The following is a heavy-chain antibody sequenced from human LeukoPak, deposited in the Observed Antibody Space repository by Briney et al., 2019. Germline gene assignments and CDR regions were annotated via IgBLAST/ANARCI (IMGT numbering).Heavy chain of an antibody. J-gene: IGHJ4*02. CDR3: AKMRGIVITFGGVIFDS. CDR2: SYSGGST. Sequence: PGGSLRLSCAASGFSVSSNYINWVRQAPGKGLEWVSVSYSGGSTYYADSVKGRITISRDNSKNTLYLQMNSLTAEDTAIYYCAKMRGIVITFGGVIFDSWGQGTLATVSS. CDR1: GFSVSSNY. D-gene: IGHD3-16*01. V-gene: IGHV3-66*01.